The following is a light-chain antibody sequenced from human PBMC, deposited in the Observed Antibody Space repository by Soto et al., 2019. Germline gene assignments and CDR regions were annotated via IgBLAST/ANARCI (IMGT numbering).Light chain of an antibody. CDR3: SSYTTSSTHWV. V-gene: IGLV2-14*01. J-gene: IGLJ3*02. Sequence: QSALTQPASVSGSPGQSITISCTGTSSDLGGYNDVSWYQQHPGKAPKLMIYEVSNRPSGVSNRFSGSKSGNTASLTISGLQAEDEADYYCSSYTTSSTHWVFGGGTKVTVL. CDR1: SSDLGGYND. CDR2: EVS.